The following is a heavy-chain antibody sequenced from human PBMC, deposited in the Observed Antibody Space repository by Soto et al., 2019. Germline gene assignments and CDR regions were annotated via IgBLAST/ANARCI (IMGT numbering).Heavy chain of an antibody. J-gene: IGHJ5*02. V-gene: IGHV3-23*01. D-gene: IGHD1-1*01. CDR3: AKDRLATGATVRFDP. Sequence: ELQLLESGGDLVQPGESLILSCVASGFTFGTYAMSWVCQAPGRGLEWVSSINGRGDNAYYADSVKGRFTISRDNSGNILYLQMHSLRADDTGVYYCAKDRLATGATVRFDPWGQGTLVTVSS. CDR1: GFTFGTYA. CDR2: INGRGDNA.